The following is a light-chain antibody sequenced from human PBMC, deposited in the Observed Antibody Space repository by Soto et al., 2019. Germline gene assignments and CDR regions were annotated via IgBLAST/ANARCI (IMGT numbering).Light chain of an antibody. CDR3: LQHNTYPWT. Sequence: IELNQFPSSLSASVGDRVTITCRASQAIRNDLGWYQQKPGKAPKRLIYAASSLDSEVPLRFSGSGSGTEFALTISSLQPEDFATYYCLQHNTYPWTFGQGTKVDI. CDR2: AAS. V-gene: IGKV1-17*01. J-gene: IGKJ1*01. CDR1: QAIRND.